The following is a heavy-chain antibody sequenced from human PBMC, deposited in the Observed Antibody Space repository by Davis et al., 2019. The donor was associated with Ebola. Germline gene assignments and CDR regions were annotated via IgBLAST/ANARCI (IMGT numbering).Heavy chain of an antibody. CDR2: IYYSGST. Sequence: MPGGSLRLSCTVSGGSIISYYWSWIRQPPGKGLEWIGYIYYSGSTNYNPSLKSRVTISVDTSKNQFSLKLSSVTAADTAVYYCARHASSGWKYYFDYWGQGTLVTVSS. D-gene: IGHD6-19*01. CDR1: GGSIISYY. CDR3: ARHASSGWKYYFDY. V-gene: IGHV4-59*08. J-gene: IGHJ4*02.